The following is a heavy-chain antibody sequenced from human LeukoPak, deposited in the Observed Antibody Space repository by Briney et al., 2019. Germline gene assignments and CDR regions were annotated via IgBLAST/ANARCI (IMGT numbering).Heavy chain of an antibody. Sequence: PGRSLRLSCAASGFTFDDYAMHWVRQAPGKGLEWVSGISWNSGRIGYADSVKGRFTISRDNAKNSLYLQMNSLRVEDTALYYCAKEVGIVYWGQGTLVTVSS. CDR3: AKEVGIVY. V-gene: IGHV3-9*01. D-gene: IGHD2-21*01. J-gene: IGHJ4*02. CDR1: GFTFDDYA. CDR2: ISWNSGRI.